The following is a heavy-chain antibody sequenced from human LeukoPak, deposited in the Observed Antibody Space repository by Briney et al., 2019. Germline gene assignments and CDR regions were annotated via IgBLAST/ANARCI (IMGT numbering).Heavy chain of an antibody. V-gene: IGHV4-34*01. CDR1: GGSVSDYY. D-gene: IGHD3-10*01. J-gene: IGHJ5*02. CDR2: INHSGST. Sequence: SETLSLTCTVSGGSVSDYYWNWIRQPPGKGLEWIGEINHSGSTNYNPSLKSRVNILVDTSKKQFSLKVNSVTAADTAVYYCARRHDYYYGSGSHNNWFDPWGQGSLVTVSS. CDR3: ARRHDYYYGSGSHNNWFDP.